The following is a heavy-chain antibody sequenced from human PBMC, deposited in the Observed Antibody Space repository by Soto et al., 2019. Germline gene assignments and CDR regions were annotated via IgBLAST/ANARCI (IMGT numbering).Heavy chain of an antibody. D-gene: IGHD3-3*01. Sequence: QVQLVQSGAEVKKPGSSVKVSCKASGGTFSSYTISWVRQAPGQGLEWMGRIIPILGIANYAQKFQGRVTITADKSTRTGYMELSSLRSEDTAVYYCARVLVGPDWGQGTLVTVSS. J-gene: IGHJ4*02. CDR1: GGTFSSYT. CDR2: IIPILGIA. V-gene: IGHV1-69*02. CDR3: ARVLVGPD.